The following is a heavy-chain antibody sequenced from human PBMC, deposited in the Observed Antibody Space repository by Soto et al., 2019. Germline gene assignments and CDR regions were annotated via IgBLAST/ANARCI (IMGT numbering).Heavy chain of an antibody. CDR3: ARGRVIGYYYDSSGHRGWFDP. J-gene: IGHJ5*02. Sequence: NPSETLSLTCSVSGGSIRSYYWSWIRQPPGKGLEWIGYIYSSGTTNYNPSLQSRVTISVDTSKNQFSLKLSSVTAADTAVYYCARGRVIGYYYDSSGHRGWFDPWGQGTLVTVSS. V-gene: IGHV4-59*12. CDR1: GGSIRSYY. D-gene: IGHD3-22*01. CDR2: IYSSGTT.